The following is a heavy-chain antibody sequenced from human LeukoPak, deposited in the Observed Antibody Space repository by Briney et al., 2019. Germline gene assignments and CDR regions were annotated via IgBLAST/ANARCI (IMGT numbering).Heavy chain of an antibody. CDR1: GYTFTSHG. CDR2: ISAYNGNT. J-gene: IGHJ6*02. V-gene: IGHV1-18*01. Sequence: ASVKVSCETSGYTFTSHGLSWVRQAPGQGLEWMGWISAYNGNTNYAQKLQGRVTMTTDTSTSTVYMELSSLRSEDTAVYYCARDLLEKGLLWFGEGYYYGMDVWGQGTTVTVSS. D-gene: IGHD3-10*01. CDR3: ARDLLEKGLLWFGEGYYYGMDV.